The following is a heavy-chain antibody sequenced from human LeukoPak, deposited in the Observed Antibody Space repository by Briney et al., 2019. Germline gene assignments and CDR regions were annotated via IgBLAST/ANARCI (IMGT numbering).Heavy chain of an antibody. V-gene: IGHV1-46*01. CDR1: GYTFTTYY. CDR3: AREKVRQSGMDV. J-gene: IGHJ6*02. CDR2: INPSAGST. Sequence: ASVKVSCKASGYTFTTYYMHWVRQAPGQGLEWMGIINPSAGSTSYAQKFQGRVTMTTDTSTGTVYMELSSLRSEDTAVYYCAREKVRQSGMDVWGQGTTVTVSS. D-gene: IGHD2-2*01.